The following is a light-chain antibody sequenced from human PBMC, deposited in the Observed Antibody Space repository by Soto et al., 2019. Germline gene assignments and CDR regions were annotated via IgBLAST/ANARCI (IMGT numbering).Light chain of an antibody. Sequence: EIVMTQSPATLSVSPGERATLSCRTSQSVSSNLAWYQHKPGQAPRLLTYGASTRATGIPARFRGSGSGTDFTLTISSLQSEDFAVYYCQQYDNWPLTFGGGTKVDIK. V-gene: IGKV3-15*01. CDR2: GAS. CDR1: QSVSSN. CDR3: QQYDNWPLT. J-gene: IGKJ4*01.